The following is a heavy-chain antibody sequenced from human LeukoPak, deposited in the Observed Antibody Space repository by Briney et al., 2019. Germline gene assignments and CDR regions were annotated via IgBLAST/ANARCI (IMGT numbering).Heavy chain of an antibody. V-gene: IGHV3-74*01. CDR1: GYTFSPYW. Sequence: GGSLRLSCAASGYTFSPYWMHWVRQAPGKGLVWVSHISGDGSTIVYAGSVKGRFTVSRDNAKNTLFLQMDSLRAEDTAVYYCARDRGTPDSFNSWGQGTVVTVSS. CDR3: ARDRGTPDSFNS. CDR2: ISGDGSTI. J-gene: IGHJ3*02. D-gene: IGHD3-10*01.